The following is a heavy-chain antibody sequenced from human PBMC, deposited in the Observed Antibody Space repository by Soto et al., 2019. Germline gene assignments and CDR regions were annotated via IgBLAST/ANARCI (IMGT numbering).Heavy chain of an antibody. D-gene: IGHD3-3*01. V-gene: IGHV4-34*01. CDR2: INHSGST. J-gene: IGHJ5*02. Sequence: ETLSLTCAVYGGSFSGYYWSWIRQPPGKGLEWIGEINHSGSTNYNPSLKSRVTISVDTSKNQFSLKLSSVTAADTAVYYCARGSNYDFWSGSWSDPWGQGTLVTVSS. CDR1: GGSFSGYY. CDR3: ARGSNYDFWSGSWSDP.